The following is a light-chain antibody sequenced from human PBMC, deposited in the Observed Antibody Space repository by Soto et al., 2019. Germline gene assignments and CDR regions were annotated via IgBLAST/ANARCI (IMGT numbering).Light chain of an antibody. V-gene: IGLV2-8*01. CDR2: EVN. CDR3: SSYAGSSNV. Sequence: QSALTQPPSASGPPGQSVAIPCTGTSSDVGGYNYVSWYHQHPGKAPKLMIYEVNKRPSGVPDRFSGSKSGNTASLTVSGLQAEDEADYYCSSYAGSSNVFGTGTKVTVL. CDR1: SSDVGGYNY. J-gene: IGLJ1*01.